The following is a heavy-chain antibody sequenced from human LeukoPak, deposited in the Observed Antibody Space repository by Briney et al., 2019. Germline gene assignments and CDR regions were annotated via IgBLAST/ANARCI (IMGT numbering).Heavy chain of an antibody. J-gene: IGHJ3*02. CDR1: GYTFTSYD. CDR3: ATDYGVDIVATSDNAFDI. Sequence: GASVKVSCKASGYTFTSYDINWVRQATGQGLEWMGWMNPNSGNTGYAQKFQGRVTITRNTSISTAYMELSSLRSEDTAVYYCATDYGVDIVATSDNAFDIWGQGTMVTVSS. V-gene: IGHV1-8*03. D-gene: IGHD5-12*01. CDR2: MNPNSGNT.